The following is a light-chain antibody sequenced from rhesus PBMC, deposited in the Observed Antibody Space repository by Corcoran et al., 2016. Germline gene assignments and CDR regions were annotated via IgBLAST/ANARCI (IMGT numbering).Light chain of an antibody. CDR1: QTIGTS. CDR3: QQHNSLPLS. CDR2: TAS. J-gene: IGKJ2*01. V-gene: IGKV1-44*02. Sequence: DIQMTQSPSSLSASVGDRVTIACRASQTIGTSLAWYQQKPGNVPNPLIYTASSLESGVPSRFRGRGSGTEFTLTISNLQPEDFATYYCQQHNSLPLSFGQGTKVEIK.